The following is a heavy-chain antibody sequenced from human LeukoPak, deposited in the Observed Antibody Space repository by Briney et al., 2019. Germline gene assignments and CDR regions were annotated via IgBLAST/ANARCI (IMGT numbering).Heavy chain of an antibody. CDR1: GYSFTNYW. D-gene: IGHD3-10*01. J-gene: IGHJ3*02. Sequence: GEPLKISCKGSGYSFTNYWIGWVRQMPGKGLEWMGIIYPGDSDTRYSPSFQGQVTISADKSISTAYLQWSSLKASDTAMYYCARPPMSLWDAFDIWGQGTMVTVSS. CDR2: IYPGDSDT. CDR3: ARPPMSLWDAFDI. V-gene: IGHV5-51*01.